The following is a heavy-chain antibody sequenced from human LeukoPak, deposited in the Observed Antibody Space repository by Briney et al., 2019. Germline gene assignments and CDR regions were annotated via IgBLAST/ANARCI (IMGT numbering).Heavy chain of an antibody. Sequence: SGGSLRLSCATSGFTFSSFTMNWVRQAPGKGLEWVSTISDGSRDTHYAGSVKGRFTISRDDSQNIVYLQMDSLRAEDTALYYCTTRLRNHFDYWGQGTQVNVSS. V-gene: IGHV3-23*01. J-gene: IGHJ4*02. CDR3: TTRLRNHFDY. D-gene: IGHD5-12*01. CDR1: GFTFSSFT. CDR2: ISDGSRDT.